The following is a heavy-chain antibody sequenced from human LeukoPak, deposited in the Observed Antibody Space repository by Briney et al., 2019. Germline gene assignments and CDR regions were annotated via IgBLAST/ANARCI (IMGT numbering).Heavy chain of an antibody. Sequence: GGALRLSCAASGCTFSKAWMSWVGQAPGRGVEWVGRIKSKTEGGTTDYAAPVKGRFTLSRDDSKNTLSLQMNNLKPEDTPVYYCTDLGDYGVGWGQGTQVTVSS. D-gene: IGHD4-17*01. V-gene: IGHV3-15*01. CDR2: IKSKTEGGTT. CDR3: TDLGDYGVG. J-gene: IGHJ4*02. CDR1: GCTFSKAW.